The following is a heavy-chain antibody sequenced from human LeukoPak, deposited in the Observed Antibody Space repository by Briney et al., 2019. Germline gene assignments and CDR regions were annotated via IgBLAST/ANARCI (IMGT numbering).Heavy chain of an antibody. D-gene: IGHD6-19*01. CDR1: VFTFS. J-gene: IGHJ5*02. V-gene: IGHV3-23*01. CDR2: ISGSGNTT. Sequence: GGSLRLSCTASVFTFSMAWVRQAPGMGLEWVSTISGSGNTTYYADFVRGRFTISRNNSKNTLYLQMNGLRVEDTALYYCAKMGGRVWYKVPETWGQGTLVTVSS. CDR3: AKMGGRVWYKVPET.